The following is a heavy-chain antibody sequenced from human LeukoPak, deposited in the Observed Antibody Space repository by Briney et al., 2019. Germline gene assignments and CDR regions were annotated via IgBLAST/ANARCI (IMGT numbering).Heavy chain of an antibody. V-gene: IGHV1-18*01. CDR1: GYTFTSYG. D-gene: IGHD3-16*01. CDR2: ISAYNGNT. CDR3: ARCLLWENPAEDTFDI. J-gene: IGHJ3*02. Sequence: ASVKVSCKASGYTFTSYGISWVRQAPGQGLEWMGWISAYNGNTNYAQNLQDRVTMTTDTSTSTAYMELRSLRSDDTAMYYCARCLLWENPAEDTFDIWGQGTMVTVSS.